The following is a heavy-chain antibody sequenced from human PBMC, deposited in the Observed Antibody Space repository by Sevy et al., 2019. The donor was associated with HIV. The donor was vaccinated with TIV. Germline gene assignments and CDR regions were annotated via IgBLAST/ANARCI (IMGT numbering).Heavy chain of an antibody. V-gene: IGHV4-59*01. D-gene: IGHD6-19*01. CDR1: TGYINNYY. Sequence: SETLSLTCTVSTGYINNYYWTWVRQSPGKGLEWIGYFYYRGNTKYNPSLESRVSMSIDTNKEQFSLTLTSVTGADSAIYYCARAEYGHSRGWYSWLDAWGQGILVTVSS. CDR2: FYYRGNT. J-gene: IGHJ5*02. CDR3: ARAEYGHSRGWYSWLDA.